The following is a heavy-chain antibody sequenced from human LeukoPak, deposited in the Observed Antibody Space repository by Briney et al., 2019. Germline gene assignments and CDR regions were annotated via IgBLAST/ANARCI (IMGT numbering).Heavy chain of an antibody. CDR1: GGSISSSSYY. CDR3: ASFIAAAGTS. D-gene: IGHD6-13*01. J-gene: IGHJ4*02. Sequence: SETLSLTCTVSGGSISSSSYYWGWICQPPGKGLEWIGSIYYSGSTYYNPSLKSRVTISVDTSKNQFSLKLSSVTAADTAVYYCASFIAAAGTSWGQGTLVTVSS. V-gene: IGHV4-39*07. CDR2: IYYSGST.